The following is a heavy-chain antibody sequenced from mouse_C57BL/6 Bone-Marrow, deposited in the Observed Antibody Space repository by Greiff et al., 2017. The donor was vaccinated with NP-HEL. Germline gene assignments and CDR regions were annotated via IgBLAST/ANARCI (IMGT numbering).Heavy chain of an antibody. CDR3: ARGLGGAYFDY. CDR2: INPYNGGT. CDR1: GYTFTDYY. Sequence: EVQLQQSGPVLVKPGASVKMSCKASGYTFTDYYMNWVKQSHGKSLEWIGVINPYNGGTSYNQKFKGKATLTVDKSSSTAYMELNSLTAEDSAVYYCARGLGGAYFDYWGQGTTLTVSS. J-gene: IGHJ2*01. D-gene: IGHD4-1*01. V-gene: IGHV1-19*01.